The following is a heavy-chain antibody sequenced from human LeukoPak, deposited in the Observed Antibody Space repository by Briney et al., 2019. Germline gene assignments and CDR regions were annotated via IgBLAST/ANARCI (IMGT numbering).Heavy chain of an antibody. Sequence: GGSLRLSCAASGFTFSSYGMHWVRQAPGKGLEWVAFIRYDGSNKYYADSVKGRFTISRDNSKNTLYLQMNSLRAEDTAVYYCAKDRAESGSYYGLVDYWGQGTLVTVSS. J-gene: IGHJ4*02. V-gene: IGHV3-30*02. CDR2: IRYDGSNK. CDR1: GFTFSSYG. D-gene: IGHD1-26*01. CDR3: AKDRAESGSYYGLVDY.